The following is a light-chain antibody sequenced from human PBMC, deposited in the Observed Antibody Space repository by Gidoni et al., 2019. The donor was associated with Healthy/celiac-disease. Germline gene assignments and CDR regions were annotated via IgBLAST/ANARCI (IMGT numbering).Light chain of an antibody. CDR1: QSVNSN. J-gene: IGKJ1*01. CDR3: QQYNNWPQT. CDR2: GAS. Sequence: EIVMTHSPATLVVSPGERATLSCRASQSVNSNLAGYQQKPGQAPRLLIYGASTRATGIPARFSGSGSGTEFTLTISSLQSEDFAVYYCQQYNNWPQTFGQGTKVEIK. V-gene: IGKV3-15*01.